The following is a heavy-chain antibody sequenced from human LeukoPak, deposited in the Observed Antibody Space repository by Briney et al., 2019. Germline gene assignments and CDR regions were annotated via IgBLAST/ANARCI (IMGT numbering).Heavy chain of an antibody. J-gene: IGHJ4*02. V-gene: IGHV4-4*09. CDR1: GDSIDSYY. D-gene: IGHD6-13*01. CDR2: IYTSGST. CDR3: ARHGVAAAAPFDY. Sequence: SETLSLTCSVSGDSIDSYYWSWIRQPPGKGLEWIGYIYTSGSTNYNPSLKSRVTISVGTSKNQFSLKLSSVTAADTAVYYCARHGVAAAAPFDYWGQGTLVTVSS.